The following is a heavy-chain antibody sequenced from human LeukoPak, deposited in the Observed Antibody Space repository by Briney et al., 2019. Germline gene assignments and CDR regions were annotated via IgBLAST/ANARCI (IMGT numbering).Heavy chain of an antibody. Sequence: GGSLRLSCAASGFTFSTYAMHWVRQAPGKGLEWVANIKQDGSEKYYVDSVKGRFTISRDNAKNSLYMQMNSLRAEDTAVYYCARDPYRSPGWDGVSWYFDLWGRGTLVTVSS. J-gene: IGHJ2*01. CDR3: ARDPYRSPGWDGVSWYFDL. CDR2: IKQDGSEK. V-gene: IGHV3-7*01. CDR1: GFTFSTYA. D-gene: IGHD6-13*01.